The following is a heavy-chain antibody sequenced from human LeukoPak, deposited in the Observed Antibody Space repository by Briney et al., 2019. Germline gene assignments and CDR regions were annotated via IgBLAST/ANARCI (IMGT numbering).Heavy chain of an antibody. CDR2: INPNSGGT. CDR3: AGGGYYYDSKSSVGADY. D-gene: IGHD3-22*01. Sequence: ASVKVSCKASGYTFTGYYMHWVRQAPGQGLEWMGWINPNSGGTNYAQKFQGRVTMTRDTSISTAYMELSRLRSDDTAVYYCAGGGYYYDSKSSVGADYWGQGTLVTVSS. V-gene: IGHV1-2*02. CDR1: GYTFTGYY. J-gene: IGHJ4*02.